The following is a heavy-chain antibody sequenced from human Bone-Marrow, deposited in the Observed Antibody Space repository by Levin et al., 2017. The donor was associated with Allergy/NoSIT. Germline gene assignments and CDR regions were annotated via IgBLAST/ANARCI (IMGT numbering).Heavy chain of an antibody. V-gene: IGHV1-46*03. Sequence: ASVKVSCKASGYTFTSYYMHWVRQAPGQGLEWMGIINPSGGSTSYAQKFQGRVTMTRDTSTSTVYMELSSLRSEDTAVYYCTLIRITMVRGVINVSDYWGQGTLVTVSS. CDR3: TLIRITMVRGVINVSDY. CDR2: INPSGGST. CDR1: GYTFTSYY. D-gene: IGHD3-10*01. J-gene: IGHJ4*02.